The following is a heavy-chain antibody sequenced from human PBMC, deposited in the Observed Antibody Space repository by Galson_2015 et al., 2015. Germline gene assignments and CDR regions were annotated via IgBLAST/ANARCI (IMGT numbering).Heavy chain of an antibody. Sequence: SVKVSCKASGGTFSSYAISWVRQAPGQGLEWMGGIIPIFGIANYAQKFQGRVAITADKSTSTAYMELSSLRSEDTAVYYCARTGPSPLTTVTTGSYYFDYWGQGTLVTVSS. J-gene: IGHJ4*02. CDR1: GGTFSSYA. CDR3: ARTGPSPLTTVTTGSYYFDY. CDR2: IIPIFGIA. D-gene: IGHD4-17*01. V-gene: IGHV1-69*10.